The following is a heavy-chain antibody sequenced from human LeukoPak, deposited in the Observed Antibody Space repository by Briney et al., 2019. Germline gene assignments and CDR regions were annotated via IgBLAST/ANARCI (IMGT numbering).Heavy chain of an antibody. J-gene: IGHJ4*02. Sequence: GGSLRLSCAASGFTFSSYAMSWVRQAPGKGLEWVSAISGSGGSTYYADSVKGRFTISRDNSKNTLYLQMNSLRAEDTAVHYCAKDRGRIAVAGTWDYWGQGTLVTVSS. CDR3: AKDRGRIAVAGTWDY. CDR2: ISGSGGST. CDR1: GFTFSSYA. V-gene: IGHV3-23*01. D-gene: IGHD6-19*01.